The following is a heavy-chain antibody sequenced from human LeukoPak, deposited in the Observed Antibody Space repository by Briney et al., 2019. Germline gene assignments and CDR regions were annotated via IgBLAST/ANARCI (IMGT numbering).Heavy chain of an antibody. CDR2: IYYSGST. CDR1: GGSISGYY. D-gene: IGHD2-2*01. V-gene: IGHV4-59*08. J-gene: IGHJ4*02. Sequence: SETLSLTCTVSGGSISGYYWSWIRQPPGKGLEWIGYIYYSGSTNYNPSLKSRVTISVDTSKNHFSLTLRSVTAADTAVYYCARSLSTAGIDYWGQGTLVTVSS. CDR3: ARSLSTAGIDY.